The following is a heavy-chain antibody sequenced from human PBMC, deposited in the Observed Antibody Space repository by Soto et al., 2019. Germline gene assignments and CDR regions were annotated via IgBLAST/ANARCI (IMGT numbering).Heavy chain of an antibody. J-gene: IGHJ3*02. CDR1: GYTLTELS. CDR2: FDPEDGET. D-gene: IGHD5-12*01. Sequence: GASVKVSCKVSGYTLTELSMHWVRQAPGKGLEWMGGFDPEDGETIYAQKFQGRVTMTEDTSTDTAYMELSSLRSEDTAVYYCATDGYRLRAIDIWGQGTMVTVSS. CDR3: ATDGYRLRAIDI. V-gene: IGHV1-24*01.